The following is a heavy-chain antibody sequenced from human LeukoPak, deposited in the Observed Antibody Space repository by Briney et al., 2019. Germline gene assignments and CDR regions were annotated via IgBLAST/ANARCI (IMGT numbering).Heavy chain of an antibody. CDR2: IYYSGST. Sequence: SETLSLTCTVSAGSISSYYWSWIRQPPGKGLEWIGYIYYSGSTNYNPSLKSRVTISVDTSKNQFSLKLSSVTAADTAVYYCARHVAGARFDPWGQGTLVTVSS. V-gene: IGHV4-59*08. CDR1: AGSISSYY. J-gene: IGHJ5*02. CDR3: ARHVAGARFDP. D-gene: IGHD1-26*01.